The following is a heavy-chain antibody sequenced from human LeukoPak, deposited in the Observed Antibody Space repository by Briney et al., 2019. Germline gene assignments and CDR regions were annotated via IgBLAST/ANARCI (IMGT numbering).Heavy chain of an antibody. Sequence: GGSLRLSCAASGFTFSSYAINWVRQAPGKELEWVAVISYDGTNKNYADSVKGRFTISRDNSKNTLYLQMNSLRAEDTALYYWAKEKWESGWFDPWGQGTLVTVSS. D-gene: IGHD1-26*01. CDR1: GFTFSSYA. V-gene: IGHV3-30-3*01. J-gene: IGHJ5*02. CDR2: ISYDGTNK. CDR3: AKEKWESGWFDP.